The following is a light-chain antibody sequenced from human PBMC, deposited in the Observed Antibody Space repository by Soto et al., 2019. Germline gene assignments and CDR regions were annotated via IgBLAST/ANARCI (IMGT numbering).Light chain of an antibody. CDR3: RSYAGSYTYV. V-gene: IGLV2-11*01. Sequence: QSALTQPRSVSGSPGQSVTISCTGTSSDVGGYNSVSWYQQHPGKAPKLMIYDVSKRPSGVPDRFSGSKSGNTASLTIAGLQAEDEADYYCRSYAGSYTYVFGTGTKVTVL. CDR1: SSDVGGYNS. CDR2: DVS. J-gene: IGLJ1*01.